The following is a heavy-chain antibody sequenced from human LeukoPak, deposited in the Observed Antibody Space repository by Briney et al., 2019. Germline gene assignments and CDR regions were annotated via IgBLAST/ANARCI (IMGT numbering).Heavy chain of an antibody. D-gene: IGHD3-3*01. V-gene: IGHV4-38-2*02. CDR1: GYSISSGYY. Sequence: SETLSLTCTVSGYSISSGYYWGWIRRPPGKGLEWIGSIYYSGSTYYNPSLKSRVTISVDKSKNQFSLKLSSVTAADTAVYYCARAHAITIFGVVPFDYWGQGTLVTVSS. CDR2: IYYSGST. J-gene: IGHJ4*02. CDR3: ARAHAITIFGVVPFDY.